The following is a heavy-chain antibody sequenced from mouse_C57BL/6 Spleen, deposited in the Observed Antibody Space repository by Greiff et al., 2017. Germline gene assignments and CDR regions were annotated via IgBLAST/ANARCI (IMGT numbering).Heavy chain of an antibody. Sequence: QQSCKASGYTFTSYWMHWVKQRPIQGLEWIGNIDPSDSETHYNQKFKDKATLTVDKSSSTAYMQLSSLTSEDSAVYYCSYGSSPYYAMDYWGQGTSVTVSS. J-gene: IGHJ4*01. CDR2: IDPSDSET. CDR3: SYGSSPYYAMDY. D-gene: IGHD1-1*01. V-gene: IGHV1-52*01. CDR1: GYTFTSYW.